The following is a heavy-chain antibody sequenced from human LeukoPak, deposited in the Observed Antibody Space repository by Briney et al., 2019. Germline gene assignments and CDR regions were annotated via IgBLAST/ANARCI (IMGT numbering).Heavy chain of an antibody. CDR3: ARESDSSGYT. CDR1: GGTFSSYA. D-gene: IGHD3-22*01. V-gene: IGHV1-69*04. J-gene: IGHJ4*02. Sequence: ASVKVSCKASGGTFSSYAIIWVRQAPGQGLEWMGRIIPILGIANYAQKFQGRVTITADKSTSTAYMELSSLRSEDTAVYYCARESDSSGYTWGQGTLVTVSS. CDR2: IIPILGIA.